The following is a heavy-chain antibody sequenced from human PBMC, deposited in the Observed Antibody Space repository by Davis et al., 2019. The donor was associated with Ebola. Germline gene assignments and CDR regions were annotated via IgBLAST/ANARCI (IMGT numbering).Heavy chain of an antibody. CDR2: IDWDDDK. CDR1: GFSLSTSGMC. V-gene: IGHV2-70*11. D-gene: IGHD6-13*01. J-gene: IGHJ4*02. CDR3: ARSSSSWYGSFDY. Sequence: SAPTLVNPTPILTLTCTFTGFSLSTSGMCVSCIRQPPGKALEWLARIDWDDDKYYSTSLKTRLTISKDTSKNQVVLTMNNMDPVDTATYYCARSSSSWYGSFDYWGQGTLVTVSS.